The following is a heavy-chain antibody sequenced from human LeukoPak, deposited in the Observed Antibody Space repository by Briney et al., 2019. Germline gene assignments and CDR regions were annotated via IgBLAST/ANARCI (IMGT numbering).Heavy chain of an antibody. CDR2: IYYSGST. Sequence: GSLRLSCAASGFTFSSYAVSWIRQPPGKGLEWIGSIYYSGSTYYNPSLKSRVTISVDTSKNQFSLKLNSVTATDTAVYYCARHYGPWGQGTLVTVSS. J-gene: IGHJ4*02. V-gene: IGHV4-39*01. CDR3: ARHYGP. D-gene: IGHD3-10*01. CDR1: GFTFSSYA.